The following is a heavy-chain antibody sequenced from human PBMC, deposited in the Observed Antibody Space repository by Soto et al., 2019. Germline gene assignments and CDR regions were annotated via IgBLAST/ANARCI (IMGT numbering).Heavy chain of an antibody. D-gene: IGHD6-6*01. CDR2: ISSSSSYI. V-gene: IGHV3-21*01. CDR3: ARDLRIAARFDY. J-gene: IGHJ4*02. Sequence: EVQLVESGGGLVKPGGSLRLSCAASGFTFSSYSMNWVRQAPGKGLEWVSSISSSSSYIYYADSVKGRFTLSRDNAKNSLYLQMNSLRAEDTAVYYCARDLRIAARFDYWGQGTLVTVSS. CDR1: GFTFSSYS.